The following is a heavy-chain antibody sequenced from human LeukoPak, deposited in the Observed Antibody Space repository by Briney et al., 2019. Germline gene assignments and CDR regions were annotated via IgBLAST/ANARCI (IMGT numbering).Heavy chain of an antibody. J-gene: IGHJ5*02. D-gene: IGHD2-2*01. CDR1: GGTFSSYA. V-gene: IGHV1-69*04. CDR3: ARDTRYCSSTSCFLNWFDP. CDR2: IIPILGIA. Sequence: SVKVSCKASGGTFSSYAISWVRQAPGQGLEWMGRIIPILGIANYAQKFQGRVTITADKSTGTAYMELSRLRSEDTAVYYCARDTRYCSSTSCFLNWFDPWGQGTLVTVSS.